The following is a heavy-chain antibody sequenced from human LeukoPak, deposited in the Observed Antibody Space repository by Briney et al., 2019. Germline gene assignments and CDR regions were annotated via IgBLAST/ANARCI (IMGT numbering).Heavy chain of an antibody. CDR1: GLTFSGFW. J-gene: IGHJ4*02. D-gene: IGHD2-15*01. V-gene: IGHV3-7*01. CDR3: ASGGHLDW. CDR2: INEDGGDK. Sequence: PGGSLRLSCAASGLTFSGFWMSWVRQAPGKGLEWVANINEDGGDKYFVDSVKGRFTISRDNAKNSLYLQMNSLRDEDTAVYYCASGGHLDWWGQGTLVTVSS.